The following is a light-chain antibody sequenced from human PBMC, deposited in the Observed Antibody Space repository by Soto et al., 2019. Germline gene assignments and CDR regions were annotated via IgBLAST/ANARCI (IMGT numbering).Light chain of an antibody. CDR3: QQYTTSSWT. CDR2: GTS. J-gene: IGKJ1*01. Sequence: EIVLTTSPGPPSLSPGERAPLSCRASQSVGSSYLAWYQQKPGQAPRVLIYGTSSRATGIPDRFSGSGSGTDFTLTISRLEPEDFAVYYCQQYTTSSWTFGRGTKVDIK. V-gene: IGKV3-20*01. CDR1: QSVGSSY.